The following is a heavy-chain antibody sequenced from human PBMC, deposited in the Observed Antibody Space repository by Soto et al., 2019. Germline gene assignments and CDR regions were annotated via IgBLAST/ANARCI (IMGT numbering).Heavy chain of an antibody. CDR2: ISSSSSYI. D-gene: IGHD3-10*01. CDR3: ARVPPMVRGLRYYYHYMDV. V-gene: IGHV3-21*01. Sequence: GGSLRLSCAASGFTFSSYSMNWVRQAPGKGLEWVSSISSSSSYIYYADSVKGRFTISRDNAKNSLYLQMNSLRAEDTAVYYCARVPPMVRGLRYYYHYMDVWGKGTTVTVSS. J-gene: IGHJ6*03. CDR1: GFTFSSYS.